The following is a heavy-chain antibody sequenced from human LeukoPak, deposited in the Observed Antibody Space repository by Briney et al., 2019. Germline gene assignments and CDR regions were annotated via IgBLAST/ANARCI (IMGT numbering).Heavy chain of an antibody. CDR2: IYYSGST. CDR1: GGSISNDY. V-gene: IGHV4-59*01. D-gene: IGHD1-1*01. Sequence: PSETLSLSCSVFGGSISNDYWSWIRLPPGKGLEWIGYIYYSGSTNYNPSLSNRATVSVDTSKNQFSLRLSSVTAADTAVYYCARDRTGNNWFDPWGQGTLVTVSS. J-gene: IGHJ5*01. CDR3: ARDRTGNNWFDP.